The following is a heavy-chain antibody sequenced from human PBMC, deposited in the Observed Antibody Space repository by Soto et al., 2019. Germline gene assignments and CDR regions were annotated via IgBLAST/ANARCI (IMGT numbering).Heavy chain of an antibody. J-gene: IGHJ4*02. CDR3: ARLGSDYDFWKIEF. Sequence: GESLKISGKGSGYNFIRYCIGWVRQMPVKGLQWMGSIYGGDSDTRYSASFQGQVTISTDNSISTAYLQWGGLKASDTAMYYCARLGSDYDFWKIEFWGQGTLVTVSS. CDR2: IYGGDSDT. D-gene: IGHD3-3*01. V-gene: IGHV5-51*01. CDR1: GYNFIRYC.